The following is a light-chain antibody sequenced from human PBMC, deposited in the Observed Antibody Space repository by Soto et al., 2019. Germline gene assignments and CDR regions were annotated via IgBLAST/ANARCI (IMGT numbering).Light chain of an antibody. CDR1: QSVTSSH. CDR2: GAS. CDR3: QQYGSSPT. J-gene: IGKJ1*01. Sequence: EIVLTQTPGTLSLSPGERATLSCRASQSVTSSHLAWYQQKPGQAPRLLIYGASTRATGIPDRFSGSGSDTDFSLTIRRLDPEDFAMYYCQQYGSSPTFGQGTKVEIK. V-gene: IGKV3-20*01.